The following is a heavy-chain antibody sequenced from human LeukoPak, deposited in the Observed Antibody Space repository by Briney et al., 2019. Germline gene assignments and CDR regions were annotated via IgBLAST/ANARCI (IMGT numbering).Heavy chain of an antibody. V-gene: IGHV3-23*01. CDR1: EFTFSNYA. CDR3: AKGEGGTYFNYCFDY. D-gene: IGHD1-26*01. Sequence: GGSLRLSCAASEFTFSNYAMIWVRQAPGKGLEWVSIIHNDGATTYYADSVKGRFTMSRDNSKNTLYLEMNSPRAEDTAVYYCAKGEGGTYFNYCFDYWGQGTLVTVSS. CDR2: IHNDGATT. J-gene: IGHJ4*02.